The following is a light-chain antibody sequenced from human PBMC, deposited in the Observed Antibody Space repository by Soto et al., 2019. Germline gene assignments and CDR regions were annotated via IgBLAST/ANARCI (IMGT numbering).Light chain of an antibody. CDR1: QSVTSD. V-gene: IGKV3-15*01. J-gene: IGKJ2*01. Sequence: EIVMTQSPATLSVFPGERATLSCRASQSVTSDLAWYQQKPGQAPRLLIYGASTRATGIPARFSGSGSGTEFTLTISSLQSEDFAVYYCQQYNNWPPYTFGRGTKLEIK. CDR2: GAS. CDR3: QQYNNWPPYT.